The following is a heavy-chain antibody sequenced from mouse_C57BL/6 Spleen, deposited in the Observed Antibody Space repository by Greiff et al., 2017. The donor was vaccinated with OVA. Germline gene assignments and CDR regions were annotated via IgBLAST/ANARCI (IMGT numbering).Heavy chain of an antibody. V-gene: IGHV1-64*01. CDR1: GYTFTSYW. J-gene: IGHJ3*01. D-gene: IGHD1-1*01. CDR2: IHPYSGST. CDR3: ARSYYDGSREGFAY. Sequence: QVQLQQPGAELVKPGASVKLSCKASGYTFTSYWMHWVKQRPGQGLEWIGVIHPYSGSTNYNEKFKSKATLTVDKSSSTAYMQHSSLTSEDSAVYYCARSYYDGSREGFAYWGQGTPVTVSA.